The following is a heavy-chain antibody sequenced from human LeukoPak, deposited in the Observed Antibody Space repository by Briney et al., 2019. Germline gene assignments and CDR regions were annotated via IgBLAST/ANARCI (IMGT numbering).Heavy chain of an antibody. D-gene: IGHD2-21*01. CDR1: GYNFANYW. CDR2: IWPSDSTT. CDR3: ARLGYACGQGDS. J-gene: IGHJ5*01. V-gene: IGHV5-51*01. Sequence: GESLKIFCKGSGYNFANYWIGWVRQMPGKGLEWMGIIWPSDSTTKYSPSFQGQVSISVDKSIGTAYLQWSSLQASDTAIYFCARLGYACGQGDSWGQGTLVTVSS.